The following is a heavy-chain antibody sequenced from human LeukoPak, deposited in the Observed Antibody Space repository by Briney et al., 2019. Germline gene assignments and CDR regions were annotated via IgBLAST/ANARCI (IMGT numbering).Heavy chain of an antibody. D-gene: IGHD1-26*01. CDR1: GFSVTDNY. CDR3: ANSMRATLFDY. J-gene: IGHJ4*02. CDR2: IYTGGST. Sequence: PGGSLRLSCAASGFSVTDNYMSWVRQAPGKGPEWVSVIYTGGSTYYADSVKGRFTISRDNSKNTVYLQMNSLRGEDTAVYYCANSMRATLFDYWGQGTLVTVSS. V-gene: IGHV3-66*01.